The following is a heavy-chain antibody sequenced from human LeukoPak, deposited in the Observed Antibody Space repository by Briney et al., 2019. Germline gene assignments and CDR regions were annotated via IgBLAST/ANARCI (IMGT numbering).Heavy chain of an antibody. CDR3: AKGHLITTDCSGGSCYPALDY. D-gene: IGHD2-15*01. V-gene: IGHV3-9*01. Sequence: GGSLRLSCAASGFTFDDYAMHWVRQAPGKGLEWVSGISWNSGSIGYADSVKGRFTISRDNAKNSLYLQMNSLRAEDTALYYCAKGHLITTDCSGGSCYPALDYWGQGTLVTVSS. J-gene: IGHJ4*02. CDR1: GFTFDDYA. CDR2: ISWNSGSI.